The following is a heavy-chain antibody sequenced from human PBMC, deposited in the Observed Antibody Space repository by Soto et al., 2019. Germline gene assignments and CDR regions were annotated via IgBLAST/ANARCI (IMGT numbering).Heavy chain of an antibody. D-gene: IGHD6-13*01. CDR1: GYSFTSYW. J-gene: IGHJ6*02. Sequence: GESLKISCKGSGYSFTSYWIGWVRQMPGKGLEWMGIIYPGDSDTRYSPSFQGQVTISADKSISTAYLQWSSLKASDTAMYYCARQPPRIAAAGTVYYYGMDVWGQGTTVTVLL. CDR2: IYPGDSDT. CDR3: ARQPPRIAAAGTVYYYGMDV. V-gene: IGHV5-51*01.